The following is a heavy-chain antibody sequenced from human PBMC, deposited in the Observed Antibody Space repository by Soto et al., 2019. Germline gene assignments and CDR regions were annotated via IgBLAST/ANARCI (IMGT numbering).Heavy chain of an antibody. CDR3: AKDPRITIFGVAPVGWFDP. CDR1: GFSFSTYW. D-gene: IGHD3-3*01. Sequence: GGSLRLSCAASGFSFSTYWMNWVRQAPGKGLEWVSAISGSGGSTYCADSVKGRFTISRDNSKNTLYLQMNSLRAEDTAVYYCAKDPRITIFGVAPVGWFDPWGQGTLVTVSS. CDR2: ISGSGGST. V-gene: IGHV3-23*01. J-gene: IGHJ5*02.